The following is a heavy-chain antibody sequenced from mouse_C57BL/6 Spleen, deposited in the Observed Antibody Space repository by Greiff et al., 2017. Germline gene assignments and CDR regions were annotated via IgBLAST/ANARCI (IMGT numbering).Heavy chain of an antibody. CDR1: GYTFTSYW. V-gene: IGHV1-52*01. CDR3: ARRIYDYDGADGYAMDY. J-gene: IGHJ4*01. Sequence: VQLQQPGAELVRPGSSVKLSCKASGYTFTSYWMHWVKQRPIQGLEWIGNIDPSDSETHYNQKFKDKATLTVDKSSSTAYMQLSSLTSEDSAVYYCARRIYDYDGADGYAMDYWGQGTSVTVSS. D-gene: IGHD2-4*01. CDR2: IDPSDSET.